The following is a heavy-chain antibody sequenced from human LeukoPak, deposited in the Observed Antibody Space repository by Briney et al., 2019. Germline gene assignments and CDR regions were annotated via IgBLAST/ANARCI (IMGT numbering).Heavy chain of an antibody. Sequence: GPSVKVSCKASGYTFTGYYMHWVRQAPGQGLEWMGWINPNSGGTNYAQKFQGWVTMTRDTSISTAYMELSRLRSDDTAVYYCARVNYYGSGSYDYWGQGTLVTVSS. CDR1: GYTFTGYY. D-gene: IGHD3-10*01. J-gene: IGHJ4*02. V-gene: IGHV1-2*04. CDR3: ARVNYYGSGSYDY. CDR2: INPNSGGT.